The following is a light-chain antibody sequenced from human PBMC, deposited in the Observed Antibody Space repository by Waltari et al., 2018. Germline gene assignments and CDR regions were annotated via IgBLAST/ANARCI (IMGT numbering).Light chain of an antibody. CDR3: NARDSSGNLVV. Sequence: SSELTQDPAVSVALGQTVRITCQGDSLRSYYARWYQQKPGQAPVLVIYGKNNRPSGIPNRLSGPSSGKTGSLTITGAQAEDEADYYCNARDSSGNLVVFGGGTKLTVL. CDR2: GKN. J-gene: IGLJ2*01. CDR1: SLRSYY. V-gene: IGLV3-19*01.